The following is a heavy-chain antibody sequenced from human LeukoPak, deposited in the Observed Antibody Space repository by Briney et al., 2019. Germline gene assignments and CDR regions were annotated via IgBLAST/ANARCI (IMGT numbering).Heavy chain of an antibody. CDR2: ISYDGSNK. V-gene: IGHV3-30*18. Sequence: GGSLRLSCAASGFTFSSYGMHWVRQAPGKGLEWVAVISYDGSNKYYADSVKGRFTISRDNSKNTLYLQMNSLRAEDTAVYYCAKGKGRGYSGYGGMDVWGRGTTVTVSS. CDR1: GFTFSSYG. D-gene: IGHD5-12*01. J-gene: IGHJ6*02. CDR3: AKGKGRGYSGYGGMDV.